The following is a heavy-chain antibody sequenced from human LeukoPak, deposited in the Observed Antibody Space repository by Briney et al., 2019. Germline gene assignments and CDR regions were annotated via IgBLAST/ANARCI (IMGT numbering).Heavy chain of an antibody. CDR2: ISYDGSNK. CDR1: GSGFTFGNFA. Sequence: PGGSLRLSCEASGSGFTFGNFAFSWVRQAPGKGLEWVAVISYDGSNKYYADSVKGRFTISRDNSKNTLYLQMNSLRAEDTAVYYCARDQIRGFVDYWGQGTLVTVSS. J-gene: IGHJ4*02. D-gene: IGHD3-10*01. V-gene: IGHV3-30*01. CDR3: ARDQIRGFVDY.